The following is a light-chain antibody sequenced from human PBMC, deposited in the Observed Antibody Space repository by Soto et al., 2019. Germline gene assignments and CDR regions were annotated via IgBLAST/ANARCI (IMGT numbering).Light chain of an antibody. V-gene: IGKV1-12*01. Sequence: DIQMTQSPSTLSASEGDIVTISFRASQSVSIWLAWYQQKPGRAPKLLIYATSSLHSGVPSRFSGSGSGTDFTLSISSLQPEDFATYYCQQTHSLPLSFGPGTKVDIK. CDR2: ATS. CDR3: QQTHSLPLS. CDR1: QSVSIW. J-gene: IGKJ3*01.